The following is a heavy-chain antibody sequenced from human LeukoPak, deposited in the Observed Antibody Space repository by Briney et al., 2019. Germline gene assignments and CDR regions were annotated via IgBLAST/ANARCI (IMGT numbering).Heavy chain of an antibody. V-gene: IGHV3-23*01. CDR2: ISGSGGST. Sequence: GGSLRLSCAASGFTFSNYVMSWVRQAPGKGLEWVSGISGSGGSTFYADSMKGRFTISRDNSKNTLYLEMNSLRAEDTALFYCAKSGDQVTVTKLDYWGQGTLVTVSS. CDR3: AKSGDQVTVTKLDY. J-gene: IGHJ4*02. CDR1: GFTFSNYV. D-gene: IGHD4-17*01.